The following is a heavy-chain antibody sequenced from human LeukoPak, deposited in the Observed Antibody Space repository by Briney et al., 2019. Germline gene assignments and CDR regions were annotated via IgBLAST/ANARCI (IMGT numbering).Heavy chain of an antibody. V-gene: IGHV4-34*01. CDR1: GGSFSGYY. CDR2: INHSGST. CDR3: ARIRGSGQP. J-gene: IGHJ5*02. Sequence: SETLSLTCAVYGGSFSGYYWSWIRQPPGKGLEWIGEINHSGSTNYNPSLKSRVTISVDTSKNQFSLKLSSVIAADTAVYYCARIRGSGQPWGQGTLVTVSS. D-gene: IGHD3-3*01.